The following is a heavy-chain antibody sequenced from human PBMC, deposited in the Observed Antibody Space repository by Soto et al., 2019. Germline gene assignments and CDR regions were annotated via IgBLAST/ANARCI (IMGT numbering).Heavy chain of an antibody. Sequence: PSETLSLTCTVSGGSISSDSYYWGWIRQSPEKGLEWIASISYSGSTNYNPSLKSRVTISVDTSKNQFSLKLSSVTAADTAVYYCARGYDYGDYWGQGTLVTVSS. CDR3: ARGYDYGDY. CDR1: GGSISSDSYY. CDR2: ISYSGST. D-gene: IGHD2-2*01. V-gene: IGHV4-39*07. J-gene: IGHJ4*02.